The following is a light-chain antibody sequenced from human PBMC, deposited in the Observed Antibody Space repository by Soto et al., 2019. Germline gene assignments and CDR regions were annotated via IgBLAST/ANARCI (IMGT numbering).Light chain of an antibody. J-gene: IGKJ4*01. Sequence: DIQMTQSTSSLSASVGDRVTITYRASQGISNYLAWYQQIPGKVPKLLISAASTLQSGVPSRFSGSGSGTDFTLTISSLQPEDVATYYCQKYTNVPAFGGGTKVEIK. CDR3: QKYTNVPA. CDR1: QGISNY. CDR2: AAS. V-gene: IGKV1-27*01.